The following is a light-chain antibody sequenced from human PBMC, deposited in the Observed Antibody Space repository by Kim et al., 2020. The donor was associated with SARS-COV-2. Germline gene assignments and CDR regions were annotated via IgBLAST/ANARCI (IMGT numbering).Light chain of an antibody. CDR2: RDS. CDR1: NIGSKN. CDR3: QVWDSSVV. Sequence: VSVALGQTARITCGGNNIGSKNVHWYQQKPGQAPVLVIYRDSNRPSRIPERFSGSNSGNTATLTISRAQAGDEADYYCQVWDSSVVFGGGTKVTVL. V-gene: IGLV3-9*01. J-gene: IGLJ2*01.